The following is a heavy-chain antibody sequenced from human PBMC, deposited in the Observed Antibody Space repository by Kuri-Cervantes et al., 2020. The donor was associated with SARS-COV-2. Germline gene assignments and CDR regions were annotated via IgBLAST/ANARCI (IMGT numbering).Heavy chain of an antibody. CDR1: GFDFKIYA. D-gene: IGHD1-1*01. CDR2: IYGSGERT. V-gene: IGHV3-23*01. CDR3: AKDGYNWGDYLDY. Sequence: GGSLRLSCTASGFDFKIYAMSWVRQAPGKGLEWVSSIYGSGERTYYADSVKGRFTVSRDNLRNTLYLEMNSLRAEDTALYFCAKDGYNWGDYLDYWGQGTLVTVSS. J-gene: IGHJ4*02.